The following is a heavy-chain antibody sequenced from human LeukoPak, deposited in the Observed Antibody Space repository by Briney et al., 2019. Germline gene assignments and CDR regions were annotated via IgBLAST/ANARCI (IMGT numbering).Heavy chain of an antibody. CDR3: VRHRGTWTVHDPFAM. CDR2: ISSGGQNV. CDR1: GLILSSYR. Sequence: GRSLSLSCEGSGLILSSYRLNCVRQAPGKGLEWLSYISSGGQNVFYTDSVTERLTISRDNAKNSLFLQLNSLRAGDTAVYYCVRHRGTWTVHDPFAMWGQGTRVTVAS. J-gene: IGHJ3*02. V-gene: IGHV3-48*03. D-gene: IGHD1-14*01.